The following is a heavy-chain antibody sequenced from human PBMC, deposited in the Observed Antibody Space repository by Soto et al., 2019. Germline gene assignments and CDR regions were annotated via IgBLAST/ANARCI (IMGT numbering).Heavy chain of an antibody. V-gene: IGHV3-23*01. CDR3: AKRSPYSSGWYSPIFDY. J-gene: IGHJ4*02. CDR2: ISESGGST. D-gene: IGHD6-13*01. CDR1: GFSFSDYA. Sequence: GGSLRLSCAASGFSFSDYAMSWVRQAPGKGLEWVSVISESGGSTHYADSVRGRFTVSRDNSKNSLSLRMNSLRDEDTAGYFCAKRSPYSSGWYSPIFDYWGQGALVTVSS.